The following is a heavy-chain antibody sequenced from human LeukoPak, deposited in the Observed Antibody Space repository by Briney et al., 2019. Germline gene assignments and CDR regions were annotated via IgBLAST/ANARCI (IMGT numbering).Heavy chain of an antibody. CDR1: GYTFTGYY. D-gene: IGHD3-22*01. V-gene: IGHV1-2*02. J-gene: IGHJ4*02. Sequence: ASVKVSCKASGYTFTGYYMHWVRQAPGQGLEWMGWINPNSGGTNYAQKFQGRVTMTRDTSISTAYMELSRLRSDDTAVYYCARARGYYDSSGYYRTTYYFDYWGQGTLVTVSS. CDR2: INPNSGGT. CDR3: ARARGYYDSSGYYRTTYYFDY.